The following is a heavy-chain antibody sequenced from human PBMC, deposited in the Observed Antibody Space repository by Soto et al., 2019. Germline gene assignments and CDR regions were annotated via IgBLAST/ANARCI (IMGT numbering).Heavy chain of an antibody. V-gene: IGHV4-34*01. CDR3: VRIRYQLPSSVLWLDP. CDR2: INHVGGT. Sequence: SETLSLTCAVYGGFLSESYWTWIRQPPGKGLEWIGEINHVGGTNYNPSLKSRVTMSVDTSQNQFSLRLISVTTADTAMYFCVRIRYQLPSSVLWLDPWGQGTPVTVSS. CDR1: GGFLSESY. D-gene: IGHD3-16*01. J-gene: IGHJ5*02.